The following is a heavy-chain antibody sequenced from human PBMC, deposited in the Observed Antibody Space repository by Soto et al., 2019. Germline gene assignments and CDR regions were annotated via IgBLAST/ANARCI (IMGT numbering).Heavy chain of an antibody. CDR1: GYTFTSYG. D-gene: IGHD3-22*01. Sequence: ASVKVSCKASGYTFTSYGISWVRQAPGQGLEWMGWISAYNGNTNYAQKLQGRVTMTTDTSTSTAYMELRSLRSDDTAVYYCARDLRYYDSSGYQPIADYWGQGTLVTVAS. J-gene: IGHJ4*02. CDR2: ISAYNGNT. V-gene: IGHV1-18*01. CDR3: ARDLRYYDSSGYQPIADY.